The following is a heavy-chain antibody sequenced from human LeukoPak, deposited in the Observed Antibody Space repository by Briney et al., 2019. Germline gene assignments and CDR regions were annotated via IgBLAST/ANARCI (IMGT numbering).Heavy chain of an antibody. CDR3: ARVGITAAFFDY. D-gene: IGHD6-13*01. CDR1: GYTFINYG. V-gene: IGHV1-18*04. Sequence: ASVKVSCKASGYTFINYGISWVRQAPGQGLGWMGWISGYNGNIKYAQKLQGRVTMTTDTPTSTAYMELRSLRSDDTAIYYCARVGITAAFFDYWGQGTLVTVSS. J-gene: IGHJ4*02. CDR2: ISGYNGNI.